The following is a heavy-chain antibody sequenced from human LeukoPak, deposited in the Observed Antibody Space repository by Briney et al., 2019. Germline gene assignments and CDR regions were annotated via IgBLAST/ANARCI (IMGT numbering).Heavy chain of an antibody. CDR3: TRGQSYCGADCYSD. CDR1: GFTFSSYA. J-gene: IGHJ4*02. D-gene: IGHD2-21*02. V-gene: IGHV3-66*01. CDR2: MYTGGGR. Sequence: GGSLRLSCAASGFTFSSYAMSWVRQAPGKGLEWVSVMYTGGGRYYGDSVKGRFTISRDNSKNTVFLQMNSLRVEDTALYYCTRGQSYCGADCYSDWGQGTLVTVSS.